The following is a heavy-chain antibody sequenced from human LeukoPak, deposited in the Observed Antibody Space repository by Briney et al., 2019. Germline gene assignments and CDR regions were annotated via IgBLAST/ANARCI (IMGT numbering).Heavy chain of an antibody. D-gene: IGHD1-26*01. Sequence: GESLNISCETSGYSFTSYWIAWVRQMPGKGLEWMGFIYPGDSGTIYSPSFQGQVSISADKSISTAYLHWISLKASDTAMYYCARLRGNYPDAFDVWGQGTMVTVSS. V-gene: IGHV5-51*01. CDR3: ARLRGNYPDAFDV. CDR2: IYPGDSGT. J-gene: IGHJ3*01. CDR1: GYSFTSYW.